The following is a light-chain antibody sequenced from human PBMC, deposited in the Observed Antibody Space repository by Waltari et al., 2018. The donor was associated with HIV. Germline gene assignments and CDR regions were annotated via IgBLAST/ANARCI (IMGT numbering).Light chain of an antibody. V-gene: IGLV1-40*01. Sequence: QSVLTQPPSVSGAPGQRVPISCTGSSSNIGAAYAVHWYQQLPGTAPKLLIYGYNNRPSWVPDRFSGSKSGTSASLAITGLQAEDEADYYCQSYDSSLSAVLFGGGTKLTVL. CDR3: QSYDSSLSAVL. CDR1: SSNIGAAYA. J-gene: IGLJ2*01. CDR2: GYN.